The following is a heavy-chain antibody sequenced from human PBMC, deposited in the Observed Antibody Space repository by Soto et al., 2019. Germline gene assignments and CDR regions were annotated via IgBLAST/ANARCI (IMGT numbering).Heavy chain of an antibody. CDR1: GYTFNTYN. CDR3: ARLYSGSRLDY. V-gene: IGHV1-46*02. D-gene: IGHD1-26*01. Sequence: GASVKVSCKASGYTFNTYNMYWVRQAPGQGLEWMGVINPSIGSTNYAQKFQGRVIMTRDTSTSTVYMELSTLRSDDTAAYYCARLYSGSRLDYWGQGTLVTVSS. J-gene: IGHJ4*02. CDR2: INPSIGST.